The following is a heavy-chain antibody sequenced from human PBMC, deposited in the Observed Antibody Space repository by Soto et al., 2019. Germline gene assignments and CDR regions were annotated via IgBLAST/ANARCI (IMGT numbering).Heavy chain of an antibody. CDR1: GDSMSITGFY. J-gene: IGHJ6*02. CDR2: IHYTGST. V-gene: IGHV4-31*03. CDR3: ARDHRSLGDYYGIDV. D-gene: IGHD3-10*01. Sequence: PSETLSLTCSVSGDSMSITGFYGSWIRQQPGKALEWIGYIHYTGSTSYNPSLKSRLAISLDASKNQFSLSLSSVTSADTAVYYCARDHRSLGDYYGIDVWGQGITVTVPS.